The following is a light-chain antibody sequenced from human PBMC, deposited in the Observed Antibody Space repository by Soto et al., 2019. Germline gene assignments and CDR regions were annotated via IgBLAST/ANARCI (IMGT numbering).Light chain of an antibody. V-gene: IGLV1-40*01. J-gene: IGLJ2*01. Sequence: QPVLTQPPSVSGAPGQRLTISCTGSSSNIGAGYDVHWYQQLPGTAPKLLIYGHSNRPSGVPDRFSGSKSGTSASLVITGLQADDEADYYCQSYDSSLSVVFGGWSKVSVL. CDR2: GHS. CDR1: SSNIGAGYD. CDR3: QSYDSSLSVV.